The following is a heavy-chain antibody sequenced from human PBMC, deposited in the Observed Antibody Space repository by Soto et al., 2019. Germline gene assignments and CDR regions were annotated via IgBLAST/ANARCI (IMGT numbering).Heavy chain of an antibody. D-gene: IGHD6-19*01. CDR2: TYYRSKWYN. V-gene: IGHV6-1*01. CDR3: ARHPYTWPVRFDY. J-gene: IGHJ4*02. CDR1: WDSVSSNRAA. Sequence: SQTLSLTWAISWDSVSSNRAAWNWIRQSPSRALEWLGRTYYRSKWYNDYAVSVKSRITINPDTSKNQFSLQLNSVTPEDTAVYYCARHPYTWPVRFDYFGQGILVPFSP.